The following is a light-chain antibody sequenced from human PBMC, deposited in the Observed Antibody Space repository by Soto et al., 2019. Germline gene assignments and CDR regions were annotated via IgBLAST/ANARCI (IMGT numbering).Light chain of an antibody. Sequence: EIVLTQSPGTLSLSPGERATLSCRASQSVSSSYLAWYQQKPGQAPRLLIYGASSRATGIPYRVSGSGSGTYFTLTIRRLEPEDFAVYYCQQYGSSPLTFGGETKVDIK. J-gene: IGKJ4*01. CDR1: QSVSSSY. CDR2: GAS. CDR3: QQYGSSPLT. V-gene: IGKV3-20*01.